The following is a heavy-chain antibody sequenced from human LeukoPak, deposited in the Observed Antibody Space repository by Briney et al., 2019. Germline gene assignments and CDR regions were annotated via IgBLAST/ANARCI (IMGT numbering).Heavy chain of an antibody. J-gene: IGHJ4*02. CDR3: ARSKITGLHPSFDY. D-gene: IGHD1-20*01. CDR2: TYYRSKWYN. CDR1: GDSFSSNSAA. Sequence: SQTLSLTCAISGDSFSSNSAAWNWLRQSPSRGLEWLGRTYYRSKWYNDYAVSVKSRITINPDTSKNQFSLQLNSVTPEDTAVYYCARSKITGLHPSFDYWGQGTLVTVSS. V-gene: IGHV6-1*01.